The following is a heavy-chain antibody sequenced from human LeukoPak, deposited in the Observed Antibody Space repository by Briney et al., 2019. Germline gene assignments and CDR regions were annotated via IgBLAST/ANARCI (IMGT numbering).Heavy chain of an antibody. CDR3: AAYHYDSWSGYSNYFDY. V-gene: IGHV4-39*01. CDR2: IYYSGST. CDR1: GGSISSSSYY. Sequence: SETLSLTCTVSGGSISSSSYYWGWIRQPPGKGLEWIGSIYYSGSTYYNPSLKSRVTISVDTSKNQFSLKLSSVTAADTAVYYCAAYHYDSWSGYSNYFDYWGQGTLVTVSS. D-gene: IGHD3-3*01. J-gene: IGHJ4*02.